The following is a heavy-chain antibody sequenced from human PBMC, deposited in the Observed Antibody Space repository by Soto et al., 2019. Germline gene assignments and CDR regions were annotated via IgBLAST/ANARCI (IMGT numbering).Heavy chain of an antibody. J-gene: IGHJ4*02. V-gene: IGHV4-59*01. D-gene: IGHD5-12*01. CDR2: IYYSGST. Sequence: QVQLQESGPGLVKPSETLSLTCTVSGGSISSYYWSWIRQPPGKGLEWIGYIYYSGSTNYNPSLKSRVTISVDTSKNQFSLKLSSVTAADTVVYYCAREDSGYDIWGQGTLVTVSS. CDR1: GGSISSYY. CDR3: AREDSGYDI.